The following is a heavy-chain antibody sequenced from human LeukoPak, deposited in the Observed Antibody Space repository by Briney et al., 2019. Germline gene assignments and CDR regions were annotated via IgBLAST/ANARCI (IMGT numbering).Heavy chain of an antibody. V-gene: IGHV3-53*01. CDR2: IYSGGST. D-gene: IGHD2-2*01. Sequence: PGGSLRLSCAASGFTVSSNYMSWVRQAPGRGLEWVSVIYSGGSTYYADSVKGRFTISRDNSKNTLYLQMNSLRAEDTAVYYCARILRVKEKYQLLSYYFDYWGQGTLVTVS. CDR1: GFTVSSNY. J-gene: IGHJ4*02. CDR3: ARILRVKEKYQLLSYYFDY.